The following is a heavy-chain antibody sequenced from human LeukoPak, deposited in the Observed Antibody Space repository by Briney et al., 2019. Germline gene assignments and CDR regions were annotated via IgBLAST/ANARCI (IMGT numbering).Heavy chain of an antibody. V-gene: IGHV3-23*01. Sequence: GGSLRLSCAASGFTFNSFAMSWVRQAPGKGLEWVSAISGSGGSTYYADSVKGRFTISRDNSKNTLYLQMNSLRAEDTAVYYCAKDVEQLGGTYFDYWGQGTLVTVSS. J-gene: IGHJ4*02. CDR2: ISGSGGST. CDR3: AKDVEQLGGTYFDY. D-gene: IGHD6-6*01. CDR1: GFTFNSFA.